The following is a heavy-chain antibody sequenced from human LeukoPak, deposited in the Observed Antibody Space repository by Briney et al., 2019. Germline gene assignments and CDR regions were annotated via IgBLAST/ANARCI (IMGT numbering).Heavy chain of an antibody. J-gene: IGHJ4*02. D-gene: IGHD4-23*01. CDR1: GFTFSSYG. CDR2: VSSSGGTT. V-gene: IGHV3-23*01. Sequence: GGSLRLSCAASGFTFSSYGMSWVRQAPGKGLEWVSAVSSSGGTTYYADSAKGRFTISRDNAKNSLYLQMNSLRAEDTALYYCAKAPTTVVFYYFDYWGQGTLVTVSS. CDR3: AKAPTTVVFYYFDY.